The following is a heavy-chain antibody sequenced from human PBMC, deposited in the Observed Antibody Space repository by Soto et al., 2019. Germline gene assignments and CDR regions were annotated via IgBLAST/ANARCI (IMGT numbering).Heavy chain of an antibody. V-gene: IGHV3-33*01. J-gene: IGHJ4*02. CDR2: IWDDGSNK. CDR3: ARVSAMGTYYFDY. D-gene: IGHD5-18*01. CDR1: GFTFSSYG. Sequence: QVQLVESGGGVVQPGRSLRLSCAASGFTFSSYGMHWVRQAPGKGLEWVAVIWDDGSNKYYADSVKGRFTISRDNSKNTLYLQMNSLRAEDTAVYYCARVSAMGTYYFDYWGQGTLVTVSS.